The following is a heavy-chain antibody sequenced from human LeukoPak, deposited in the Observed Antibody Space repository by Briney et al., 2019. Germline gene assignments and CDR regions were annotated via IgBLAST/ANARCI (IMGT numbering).Heavy chain of an antibody. D-gene: IGHD3-3*01. CDR1: GGSISSGSYY. V-gene: IGHV4-61*02. CDR3: ARDPAEWYMDV. Sequence: SQTLSLTCTVSGGSISSGSYYWSWIRQPAGKGLEWIGRIYTSGSTNYNPSLKSRVTISVDTSKNQFSLKLSSVTAADTAVYYCARDPAEWYMDVWGKGTTVTVSS. CDR2: IYTSGST. J-gene: IGHJ6*03.